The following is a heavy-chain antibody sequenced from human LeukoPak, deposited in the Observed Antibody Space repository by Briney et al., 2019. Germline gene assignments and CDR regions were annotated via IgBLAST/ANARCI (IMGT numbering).Heavy chain of an antibody. CDR2: IRSKANSYAT. CDR1: GFTFTGSA. V-gene: IGHV3-73*01. Sequence: GGSLRLSCAASGFTFTGSAMHWVRQASGKGLEWVGRIRSKANSYATAYAASVKGRFTISRDDSKNTAYLQMNSLKTEDTAVYYCARGPATTLNRRRRGYAFDIWGRGTMVTVSS. D-gene: IGHD1-1*01. CDR3: ARGPATTLNRRRRGYAFDI. J-gene: IGHJ3*02.